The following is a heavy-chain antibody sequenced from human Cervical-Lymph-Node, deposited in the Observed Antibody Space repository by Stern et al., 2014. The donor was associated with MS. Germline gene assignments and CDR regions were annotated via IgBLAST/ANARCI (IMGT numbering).Heavy chain of an antibody. J-gene: IGHJ4*02. CDR3: AKSTVTSLSDY. Sequence: VQLVESGGGLVQPGGSLRLSCAASGFTFSSYAMSWVRQAPGKGLEWVAAIRGSGGRPYYADSVKGRFSISRDNSKNTLYLQMNSLRAEDTAVYYCAKSTVTSLSDYWGQGTLVTVSS. D-gene: IGHD4-17*01. V-gene: IGHV3-23*04. CDR1: GFTFSSYA. CDR2: IRGSGGRP.